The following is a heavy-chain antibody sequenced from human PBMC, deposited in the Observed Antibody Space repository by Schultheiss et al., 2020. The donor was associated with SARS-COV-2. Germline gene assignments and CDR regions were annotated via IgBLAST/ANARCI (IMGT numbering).Heavy chain of an antibody. D-gene: IGHD3-3*01. J-gene: IGHJ4*02. Sequence: GGSLRLSCNASGFIFDDYGLNWVRQGPATGLEWVAGIDWDGDKKGYGDSVKGPFTISRDNARNTLYLQMTSLRVEDTAVYFCARVGSGSRLFYIDSWGQGTLVTVSS. CDR2: IDWDGDKK. CDR3: ARVGSGSRLFYIDS. V-gene: IGHV3-20*04. CDR1: GFIFDDYG.